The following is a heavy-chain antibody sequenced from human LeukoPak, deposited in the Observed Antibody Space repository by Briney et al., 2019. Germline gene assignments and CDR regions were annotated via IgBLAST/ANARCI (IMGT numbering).Heavy chain of an antibody. J-gene: IGHJ4*02. D-gene: IGHD6-19*01. CDR2: INSNTGNP. CDR1: GYTFTSYA. CDR3: ARPWYSSGWPYYFDY. V-gene: IGHV7-4-1*02. Sequence: ASVKVSCKASGYTFTSYAMNWVRQAPGQGLEWMGWINSNTGNPTYAQGFTGRFVFSLDTSVSTAYLQISSLKAEDTAVYYCARPWYSSGWPYYFDYWGQGTLVTVSS.